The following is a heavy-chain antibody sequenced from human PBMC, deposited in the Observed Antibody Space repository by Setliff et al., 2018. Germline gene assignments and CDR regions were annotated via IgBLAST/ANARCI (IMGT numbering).Heavy chain of an antibody. CDR3: ARDLGYCSTTSCHGDWFDP. CDR1: GYTFTTYA. J-gene: IGHJ5*02. D-gene: IGHD2-2*01. Sequence: RASVKVSCKTSGYTFTTYAINWVRQAPGQGLEWMGWINTNTGNPTYAQDFTGRFVFSLDTSVSTAYLQISSLKAEDTAVYYCARDLGYCSTTSCHGDWFDPWGQGTLVTVPQ. V-gene: IGHV7-4-1*02. CDR2: INTNTGNP.